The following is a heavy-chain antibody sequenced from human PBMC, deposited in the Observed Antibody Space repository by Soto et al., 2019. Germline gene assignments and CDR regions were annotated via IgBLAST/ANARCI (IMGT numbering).Heavy chain of an antibody. CDR3: AKERFSTDFDS. CDR1: GFTFSSYA. CDR2: ISGGGFAT. D-gene: IGHD3-3*02. J-gene: IGHJ4*02. Sequence: GGSLRLSCAASGFTFSSYAMSWVRQVPGKGLEWVSTISGGGFATYHADSVKGRITISRDNSKNTLYLQMSSLRADDTAIYYCAKERFSTDFDSWGQGTLVTVS. V-gene: IGHV3-23*01.